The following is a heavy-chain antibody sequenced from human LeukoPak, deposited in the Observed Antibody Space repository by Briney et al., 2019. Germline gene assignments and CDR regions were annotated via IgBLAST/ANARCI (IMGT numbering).Heavy chain of an antibody. D-gene: IGHD4-17*01. CDR1: GGSISSGGDS. J-gene: IGHJ4*02. CDR2: IYYSGST. CDR3: AGLYGDYGFFDY. V-gene: IGHV4-31*09. Sequence: SETLSLTCTVSGGSISSGGDSWSWIRQHPGKGLEWIGYIYYSGSTYYNPSLKSRVTISVDRSKNQFSLKLSSVTAADTAVYYCAGLYGDYGFFDYWGQGTLVTVSS.